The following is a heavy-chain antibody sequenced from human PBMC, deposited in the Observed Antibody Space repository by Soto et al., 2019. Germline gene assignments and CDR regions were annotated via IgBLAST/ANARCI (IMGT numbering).Heavy chain of an antibody. J-gene: IGHJ5*02. V-gene: IGHV1-69*01. CDR2: FTPMFGPA. CDR1: GGTLRSFA. Sequence: QVQLVQSGAEVKKPGSSVKVSCKASGGTLRSFAINWVRQAPGQGPEWMGAFTPMFGPATYAQKFQGRVTITADESTNTAYMEMSSLRSEDTAIYYCARDFGAISWLDPWGQGTLVSVSS. D-gene: IGHD1-26*01. CDR3: ARDFGAISWLDP.